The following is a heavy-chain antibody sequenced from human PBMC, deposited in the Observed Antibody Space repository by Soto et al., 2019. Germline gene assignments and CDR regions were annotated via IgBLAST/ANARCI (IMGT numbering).Heavy chain of an antibody. CDR3: APHVSCSGGSCQYDAFAI. D-gene: IGHD2-15*01. CDR2: VTADGGT. J-gene: IGHJ3*02. CDR1: GFTVSSHA. Sequence: EVQVLESGGGLVQPGGSLRLSCEGSGFTVSSHAMTWIRQAPGKGPEWLSTVTADGGTYYADSVKGRFAMSRDTSENTLYLQMNGLGAEVTAAYYCAPHVSCSGGSCQYDAFAIRGQGTMVTVSS. V-gene: IGHV3-23*01.